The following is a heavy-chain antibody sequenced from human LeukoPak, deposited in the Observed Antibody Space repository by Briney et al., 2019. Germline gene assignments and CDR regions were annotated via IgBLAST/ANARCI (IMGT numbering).Heavy chain of an antibody. V-gene: IGHV3-23*01. CDR2: ISASGDTT. D-gene: IGHD1-26*01. CDR3: ARSVGATTDWFDP. J-gene: IGHJ5*02. Sequence: GGSLRLSCAASGFTFSSHVMSWVRQAPGKGLEWVSDISASGDTTYYADSVKGRFTISRDNSKNTLYLEMNSLRGEDTAVYYCARSVGATTDWFDPWGQGTQVIVSS. CDR1: GFTFSSHV.